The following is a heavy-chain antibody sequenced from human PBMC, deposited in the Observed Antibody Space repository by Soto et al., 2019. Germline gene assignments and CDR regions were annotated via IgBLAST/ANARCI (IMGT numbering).Heavy chain of an antibody. V-gene: IGHV4-31*03. CDR3: ARDYGGNSGLNWFDP. D-gene: IGHD4-17*01. Sequence: PSETLFLTCTVSGGSISSGGYYWSWIRQHPGKGLEWIGYIYYSGSTYYNPSLKSRVTISVDTSKNQFSLKLSSVTAADTAVYYCARDYGGNSGLNWFDPWGQGTLVTVSS. CDR2: IYYSGST. J-gene: IGHJ5*02. CDR1: GGSISSGGYY.